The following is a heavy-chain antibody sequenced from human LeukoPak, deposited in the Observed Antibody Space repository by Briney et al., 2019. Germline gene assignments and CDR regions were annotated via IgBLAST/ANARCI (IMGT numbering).Heavy chain of an antibody. V-gene: IGHV4-34*01. D-gene: IGHD3-10*01. CDR3: ARHRGLLWFGEIRRGFDP. Sequence: SETLSLTCAVYGGSFSGYYWSWIRQPPGKGLEWIGEINHGGSTNYNPSLKSRVTISVDTSKNQFSLKLSSVTAADTAVYYCARHRGLLWFGEIRRGFDPWGQGTLVTVSS. J-gene: IGHJ5*02. CDR1: GGSFSGYY. CDR2: INHGGST.